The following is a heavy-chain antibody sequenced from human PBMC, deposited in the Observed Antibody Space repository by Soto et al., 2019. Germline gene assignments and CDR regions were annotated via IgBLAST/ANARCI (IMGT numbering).Heavy chain of an antibody. D-gene: IGHD2-21*02. CDR1: GYSFTSYA. V-gene: IGHV1-3*01. CDR2: INAGNGNT. CDR3: ARSIVVVTALDY. Sequence: SVKVCCKACGYSFTSYAMHWVRQAPGQRLEWMGWINAGNGNTKYSQKFQGRVTITRDTSASTAYMELSSLRSEDTAVYYCARSIVVVTALDYWGQGTLVTVS. J-gene: IGHJ4*02.